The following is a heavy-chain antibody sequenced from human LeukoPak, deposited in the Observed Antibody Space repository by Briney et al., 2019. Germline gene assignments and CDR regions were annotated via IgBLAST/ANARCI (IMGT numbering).Heavy chain of an antibody. V-gene: IGHV4-59*01. CDR3: AGEGVTKYYFDY. CDR1: GGSISSYY. Sequence: SETLSLTCTVSGGSISSYYWSWIRQPPGKGLEWIGYIYYSGSTDYNPSLKSRVTISVDTSKNQFSLKLSPLTAADTAVYYCAGEGVTKYYFDYWGQGTLVTVSS. D-gene: IGHD4-11*01. CDR2: IYYSGST. J-gene: IGHJ4*02.